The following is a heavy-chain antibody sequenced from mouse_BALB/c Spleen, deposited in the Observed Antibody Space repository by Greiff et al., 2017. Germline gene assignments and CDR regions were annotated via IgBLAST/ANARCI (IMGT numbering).Heavy chain of an antibody. CDR2: ISSGGGST. J-gene: IGHJ4*01. CDR1: GFAFSSYD. Sequence: EVHLVESGGGLVKPGGSLKLSCAASGFAFSSYDMSWVRQTPEKRLEWVAYISSGGGSTYYPDTVKGRFTISRDNAKNTLYLQMSSLKSEDTAMYYCARWTMGYDGYLRDYWGQGTSVTVSS. D-gene: IGHD2-3*01. V-gene: IGHV5-12-1*01. CDR3: ARWTMGYDGYLRDY.